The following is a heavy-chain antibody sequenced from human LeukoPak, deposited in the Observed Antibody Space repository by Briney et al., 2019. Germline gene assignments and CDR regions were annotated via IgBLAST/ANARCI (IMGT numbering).Heavy chain of an antibody. CDR1: GGSFSGYY. Sequence: PSETLSLTCAVYGGSFSGYYWSWIRQPPGKGLEWIGEINHSGSTNYNPSLKSRVTISVDTSKNQFSLKLSSVTAADTALYYCARHLSGGTYPLDYWGQGTLVTVSS. CDR2: INHSGST. V-gene: IGHV4-34*01. J-gene: IGHJ4*02. CDR3: ARHLSGGTYPLDY. D-gene: IGHD1-26*01.